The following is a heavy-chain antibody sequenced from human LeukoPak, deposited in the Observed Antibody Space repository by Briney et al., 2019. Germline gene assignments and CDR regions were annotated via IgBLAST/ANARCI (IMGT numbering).Heavy chain of an antibody. CDR2: IKTKTDGGTT. CDR3: TASYYDSSGYRV. J-gene: IGHJ4*02. D-gene: IGHD3-22*01. CDR1: GFTFSNAW. Sequence: GGSLRLSCAASGFTFSNAWMSWVRQAPGKGLEWVGRIKTKTDGGTTDYAAPVKDRFTISRDDSKNSLYPQMNSLKTEDTAVYYCTASYYDSSGYRVWGQGTLVTVSS. V-gene: IGHV3-15*01.